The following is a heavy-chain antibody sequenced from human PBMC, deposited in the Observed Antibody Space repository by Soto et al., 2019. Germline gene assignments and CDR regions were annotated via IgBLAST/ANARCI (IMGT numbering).Heavy chain of an antibody. D-gene: IGHD3-22*01. CDR1: VGTFSSYA. CDR2: IIPIFGTA. CDR3: ARDYYDSSGYHPPH. J-gene: IGHJ1*01. Sequence: GASVKVSCQASVGTFSSYAISWVRQAPGQGLEWMGGIIPIFGTANYAQKFQGRVTITADESTSTAYMELSSLRSEDTAVYYCARDYYDSSGYHPPHWGQGTLVTAPQ. V-gene: IGHV1-69*13.